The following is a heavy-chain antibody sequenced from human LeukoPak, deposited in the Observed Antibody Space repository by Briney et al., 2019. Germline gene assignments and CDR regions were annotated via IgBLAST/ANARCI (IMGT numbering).Heavy chain of an antibody. D-gene: IGHD3-9*01. V-gene: IGHV3-23*01. CDR1: GLTFSTFS. Sequence: GGSLRLSCAASGLTFSTFSMNWVRQAPGKGLEWVSAISGSGGSTYYADSVKGRFTISRDNSKNTLYLQMNSLRAEDTAVYYWAKNVLRYFDWLAGGDYWGQGTLVTVSS. CDR2: ISGSGGST. CDR3: AKNVLRYFDWLAGGDY. J-gene: IGHJ4*02.